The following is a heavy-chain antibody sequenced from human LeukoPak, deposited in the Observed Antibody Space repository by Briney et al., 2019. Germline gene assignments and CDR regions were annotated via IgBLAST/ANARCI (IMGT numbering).Heavy chain of an antibody. CDR2: IWYDGSNN. Sequence: GGSLRLSCAASGFTFSSYGMHWVRQAPGKGLEWVAVIWYDGSNNYYADSVKGRFTISRDNSKNVVWLQMDRLRVEDTAFYYCARSLGETTFDWWGQGTLVTVPS. J-gene: IGHJ4*02. D-gene: IGHD3-16*01. CDR3: ARSLGETTFDW. V-gene: IGHV3-33*01. CDR1: GFTFSSYG.